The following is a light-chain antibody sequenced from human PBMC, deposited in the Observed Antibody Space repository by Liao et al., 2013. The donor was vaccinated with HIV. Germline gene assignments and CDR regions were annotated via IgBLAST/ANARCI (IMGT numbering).Light chain of an antibody. V-gene: IGLV3-21*02. CDR1: ALPKKY. CDR3: QVWDTSSDHHVV. Sequence: SYEVTQPPSVSVSPGQTARITCSGDALPKKYAYWYQQKSGQAPVLVIYDDNDRPSGIPERFSGSNSGNTATLTVSRVEAGDEADYYCQVWDTSSDHHVVFGGGTKLTVL. J-gene: IGLJ2*01. CDR2: DDN.